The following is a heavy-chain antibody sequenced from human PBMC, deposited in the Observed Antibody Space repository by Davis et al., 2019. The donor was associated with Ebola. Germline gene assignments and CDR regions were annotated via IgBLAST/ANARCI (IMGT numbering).Heavy chain of an antibody. Sequence: SVKVSCKASGGTFSSYAISWVRQAPGQGLEWMGRIIPILGIANYAQKFQGRVTITADKSTSTAYMELSSLRSEDTAVYYCAREELLWFGELLYYYYYGMDVWGQGTTVTVSS. J-gene: IGHJ6*02. V-gene: IGHV1-69*04. CDR1: GGTFSSYA. CDR2: IIPILGIA. D-gene: IGHD3-10*01. CDR3: AREELLWFGELLYYYYYGMDV.